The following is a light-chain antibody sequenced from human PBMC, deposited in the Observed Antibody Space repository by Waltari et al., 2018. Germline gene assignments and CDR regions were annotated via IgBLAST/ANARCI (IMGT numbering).Light chain of an antibody. CDR3: QQYLQWPPAIT. V-gene: IGKV3-15*01. CDR1: QNIDTR. CDR2: GAS. Sequence: ILLTQSPATLSVSPGERATLSCRASQNIDTRLAWYQHKPGQATRLLIYGASTRAADIPARFSGSGFGTDFSLTINSLQSEDFAVYYCQQYLQWPPAITFGPGTRLDFK. J-gene: IGKJ5*01.